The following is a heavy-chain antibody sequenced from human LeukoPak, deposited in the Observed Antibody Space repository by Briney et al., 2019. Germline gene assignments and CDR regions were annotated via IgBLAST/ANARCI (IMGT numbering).Heavy chain of an antibody. Sequence: GGSLRLSCAASGFTFSTYSMNWVRQAPGKGLEWVSFISTTSSTIYYADSVKGRFSISRGNAKNSLYLQMTSLRAEDTAIYYCARVDPFDYWGQGTLVIVSS. V-gene: IGHV3-48*01. CDR2: ISTTSSTI. D-gene: IGHD3-9*01. CDR3: ARVDPFDY. J-gene: IGHJ4*02. CDR1: GFTFSTYS.